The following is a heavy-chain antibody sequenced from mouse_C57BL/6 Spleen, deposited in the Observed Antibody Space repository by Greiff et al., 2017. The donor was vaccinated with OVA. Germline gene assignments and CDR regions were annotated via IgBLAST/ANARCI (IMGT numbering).Heavy chain of an antibody. Sequence: VQLQQSGAELVRPGASVKLSCTASGFNIKDDYMHWVKQRPEQGLEWIGWIDPENGDTEYASKFQGKAPITADTSSNTAYLQLSSLTSEDTAVYYCTTSRYYRDWGQGTLVTVSA. CDR1: GFNIKDDY. J-gene: IGHJ3*01. CDR3: TTSRYYRD. V-gene: IGHV14-4*01. D-gene: IGHD1-1*02. CDR2: IDPENGDT.